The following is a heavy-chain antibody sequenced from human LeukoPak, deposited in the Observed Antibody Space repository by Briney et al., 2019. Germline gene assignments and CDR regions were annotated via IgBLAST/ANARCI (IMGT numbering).Heavy chain of an antibody. CDR2: ISSSSSTI. V-gene: IGHV3-48*04. CDR3: ARDRGGSYSAIDY. D-gene: IGHD1-26*01. J-gene: IGHJ4*02. CDR1: GFTFSSYS. Sequence: GGSLRLSCAASGFTFSSYSMNWVRQAPGKGLEWVSSISSSSSTIYYADSVKGRFTISRDNAKNSLYLQTNSLRAEDTAVYYCARDRGGSYSAIDYWGQGTLVTVSS.